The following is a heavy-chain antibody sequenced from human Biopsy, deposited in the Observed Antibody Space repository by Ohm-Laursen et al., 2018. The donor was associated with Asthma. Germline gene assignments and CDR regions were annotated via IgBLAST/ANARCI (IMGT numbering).Heavy chain of an antibody. CDR1: GGTFNTYV. D-gene: IGHD2-2*01. CDR2: INSVFGTT. V-gene: IGHV1-69*13. J-gene: IGHJ4*02. CDR3: ARKAGSCISRTCYSLDF. Sequence: SVKVSCKALGGTFNTYVIGWVRQAPEQGLEWMGGINSVFGTTTYPQKFQDRVPITADDSTSTVYMELSSLRSEDTAVYYCARKAGSCISRTCYSLDFWGQGTLVTVSS.